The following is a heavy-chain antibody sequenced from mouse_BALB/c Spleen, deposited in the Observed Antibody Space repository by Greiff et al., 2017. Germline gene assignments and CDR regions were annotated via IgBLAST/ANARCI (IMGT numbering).Heavy chain of an antibody. V-gene: IGHV5-17*02. CDR2: ISSGSSTI. CDR1: GFTFSSFG. CDR3: ARSAEVRRDYYAMDY. Sequence: EVQLVESGGGLVQPGGSRKLSCAASGFTFSSFGMHWVRQAPEKGLEWVAYISSGSSTIYYADTVKGRFTISRDNAKNTLFLQMTSLRSEDTAMYYCARSAEVRRDYYAMDYWGQGTSVTVSS. D-gene: IGHD2-14*01. J-gene: IGHJ4*01.